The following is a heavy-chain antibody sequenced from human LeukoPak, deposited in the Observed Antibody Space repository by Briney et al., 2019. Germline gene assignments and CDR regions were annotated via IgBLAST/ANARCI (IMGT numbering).Heavy chain of an antibody. CDR2: IYHSGST. D-gene: IGHD5-24*01. J-gene: IGHJ3*02. Sequence: SETLSLTCTVSGYSISSGYYWGWIRPPPGKGLEWIGSIYHSGSTYYNPSLKSRVTISVDTSKNQFSLKLSSVTAADTAVYYCARDGYNPVAFDIWGQGTVVTVSS. CDR1: GYSISSGYY. V-gene: IGHV4-38-2*02. CDR3: ARDGYNPVAFDI.